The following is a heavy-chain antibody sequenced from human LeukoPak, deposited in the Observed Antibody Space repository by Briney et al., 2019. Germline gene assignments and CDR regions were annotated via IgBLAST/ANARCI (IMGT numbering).Heavy chain of an antibody. J-gene: IGHJ4*02. CDR2: ISAYNGNT. CDR1: GYTFTSYG. CDR3: ARDDLLGYCSSTSCPFDY. D-gene: IGHD2-2*01. Sequence: AASVKVSCKASGYTFTSYGISWVRQAPGQGLEWMGWISAYNGNTNYAQKLQGRVTMTTDTSTSTAYMELRSLRSDDTAVYYCARDDLLGYCSSTSCPFDYWGQGTLVTVSS. V-gene: IGHV1-18*01.